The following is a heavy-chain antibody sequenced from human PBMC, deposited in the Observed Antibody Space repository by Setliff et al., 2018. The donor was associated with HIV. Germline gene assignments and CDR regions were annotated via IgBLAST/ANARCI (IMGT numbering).Heavy chain of an antibody. CDR3: ARQLSNSLDY. CDR2: LRPNNGDT. J-gene: IGHJ4*02. CDR1: GYTFTDYF. D-gene: IGHD7-27*01. Sequence: ASVKVACKSSGYTFTDYFMHWVRQAPGQGLEWMGWLRPNNGDTNIPQRFQGRVTMTRDTSINTAYMELNRLRSDDTAVYYCARQLSNSLDYWGQGTLVTVSS. V-gene: IGHV1-2*02.